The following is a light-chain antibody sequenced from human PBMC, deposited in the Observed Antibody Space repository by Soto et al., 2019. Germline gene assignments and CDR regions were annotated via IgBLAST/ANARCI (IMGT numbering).Light chain of an antibody. CDR2: GVS. Sequence: QSVLTQPRSVSGSPGQSVTISCTGTSSDVGGYNYVSWYQQHPGTAPKLIIFGVSKRPSGVPDRSSGSKSGNTASLSISGLQAEDEADYYCSSYAGTYSYVLGTGSKVTVL. J-gene: IGLJ1*01. CDR3: SSYAGTYSYV. V-gene: IGLV2-11*01. CDR1: SSDVGGYNY.